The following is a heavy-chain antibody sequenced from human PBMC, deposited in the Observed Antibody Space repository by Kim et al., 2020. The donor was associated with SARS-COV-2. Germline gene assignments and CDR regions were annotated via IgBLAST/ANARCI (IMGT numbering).Heavy chain of an antibody. CDR2: IYYSGST. D-gene: IGHD2-15*01. J-gene: IGHJ3*02. Sequence: SETLSLTCTVSGGSISSSSYYWGWIRQPPGKGLEWIGSIYYSGSTYYNPSLKSRVTISVDTSKNQFSLKLSSVTAADTAVYYCARRVTDIVVVVAADDAFDIWGQGTMVTVSS. V-gene: IGHV4-39*01. CDR1: GGSISSSSYY. CDR3: ARRVTDIVVVVAADDAFDI.